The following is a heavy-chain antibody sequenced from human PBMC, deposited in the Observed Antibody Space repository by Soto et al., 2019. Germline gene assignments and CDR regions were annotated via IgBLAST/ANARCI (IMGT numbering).Heavy chain of an antibody. V-gene: IGHV1-18*01. CDR1: GYIFTSND. CDR2: IRVRNGDT. J-gene: IGHJ4*02. CDR3: ARGTHGIAARRLLDY. D-gene: IGHD6-6*01. Sequence: ASVKVSCKASGYIFTSNDITWVRQAPGQGLEWMGWIRVRNGDTHYAPKFRGRVTVTRDTSTSTAYMELSRLRSDDTAVYYCARGTHGIAARRLLDYWGQGTLVTVSS.